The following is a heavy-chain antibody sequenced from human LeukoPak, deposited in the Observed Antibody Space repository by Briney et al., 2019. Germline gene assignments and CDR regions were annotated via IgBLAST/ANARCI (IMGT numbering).Heavy chain of an antibody. CDR2: IIPILGIA. D-gene: IGHD5-24*01. Sequence: SVKVSSKASGGTFSSYAISWVRQAPGQGLEWMGRIIPILGIANYAQKFQGRVTITADKSTSTAYMELSSLRSEDTAVYYCARAERWLRLTFDYWGQGTLVTVSS. V-gene: IGHV1-69*04. CDR1: GGTFSSYA. CDR3: ARAERWLRLTFDY. J-gene: IGHJ4*02.